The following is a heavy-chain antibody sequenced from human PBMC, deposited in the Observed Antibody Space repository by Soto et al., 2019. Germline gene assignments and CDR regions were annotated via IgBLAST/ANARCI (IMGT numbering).Heavy chain of an antibody. J-gene: IGHJ4*02. CDR2: INHSGST. Sequence: QVQLQQWGAGLLKPSETLSLTCAVYGGSFSGYYWSWIRQPPGKGLEWIGEINHSGSTNYNPSLNSRVTISVDTSKNQFSLKLSSVTAADTAVYYYARGHYYDSSGYLLGYWGQGTLVTVSS. CDR3: ARGHYYDSSGYLLGY. V-gene: IGHV4-34*01. D-gene: IGHD3-22*01. CDR1: GGSFSGYY.